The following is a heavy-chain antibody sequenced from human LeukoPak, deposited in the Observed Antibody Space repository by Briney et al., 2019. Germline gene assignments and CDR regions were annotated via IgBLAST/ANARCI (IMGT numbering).Heavy chain of an antibody. D-gene: IGHD4-17*01. CDR2: INDSGGST. CDR3: AKVTRSSSYIPSDY. V-gene: IGHV3-23*01. Sequence: GGSLRLSCAASGFSFSAYGMNWVRQAPGKGLEWVSTINDSGGSTYYADSVKGRFTISRDNSKNTLSLEMNSLRAEDTAVYYCAKVTRSSSYIPSDYWGQGTLVTVSS. J-gene: IGHJ4*02. CDR1: GFSFSAYG.